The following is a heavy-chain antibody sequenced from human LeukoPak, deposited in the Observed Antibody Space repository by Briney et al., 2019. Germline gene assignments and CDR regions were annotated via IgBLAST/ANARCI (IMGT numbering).Heavy chain of an antibody. CDR3: VRLDHCSSTSCYNYYYGMDV. CDR1: GYTFTGYY. D-gene: IGHD2-2*02. J-gene: IGHJ6*02. Sequence: GASVKVSCKASGYTFTGYYMHWVRQAPGQGLEWMGWINPNSGGTNYAQKFQGRVTMTRDTSISTAYMELSRLRSDDTAVYYCVRLDHCSSTSCYNYYYGMDVWGQGTTVTVSS. V-gene: IGHV1-2*02. CDR2: INPNSGGT.